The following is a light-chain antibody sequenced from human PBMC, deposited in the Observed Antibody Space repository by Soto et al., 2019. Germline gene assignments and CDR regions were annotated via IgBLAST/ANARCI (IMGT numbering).Light chain of an antibody. CDR3: SSFTTITTWV. CDR1: SSDVGGYNY. Sequence: QSALTQPASVSGSPGQSITISCTGTSSDVGGYNYVSWYQQHPGKAPKLMIYEVSNRPSGVSNRFSGSKSGNTAYLTISGLQAEDEADYYCSSFTTITTWVFGGGTKLTVL. V-gene: IGLV2-14*01. J-gene: IGLJ3*02. CDR2: EVS.